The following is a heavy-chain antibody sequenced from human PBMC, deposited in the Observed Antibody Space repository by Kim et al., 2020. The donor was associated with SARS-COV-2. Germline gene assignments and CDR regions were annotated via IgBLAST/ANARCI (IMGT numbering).Heavy chain of an antibody. J-gene: IGHJ4*02. CDR1: GGTFSSYA. Sequence: SVKVSCKASGGTFSSYAISWVRQAPGQGLEWMGRIIPILGIANYAQKFQGRVTITADKSTSTAYMELSSLRSEDTAVYYCARDSAYDFWSRVYFDYWGQ. D-gene: IGHD3-3*01. CDR3: ARDSAYDFWSRVYFDY. CDR2: IIPILGIA. V-gene: IGHV1-69*04.